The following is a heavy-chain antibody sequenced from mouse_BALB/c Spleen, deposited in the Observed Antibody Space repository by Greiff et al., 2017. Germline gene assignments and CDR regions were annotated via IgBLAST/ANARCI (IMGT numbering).Heavy chain of an antibody. CDR3: APLTGNYFDY. J-gene: IGHJ2*01. Sequence: VQLHQSGADLARPGASVTMSCKASGYTFASYTMHWVKQRPGQGLEWIGYINPSSGYTNYNQKFKDKDTLTADKSSSTAYMQLSSLTSEDSAVYYCAPLTGNYFDYWGQGTTLTVSS. D-gene: IGHD4-1*01. CDR2: INPSSGYT. V-gene: IGHV1-4*01. CDR1: GYTFASYT.